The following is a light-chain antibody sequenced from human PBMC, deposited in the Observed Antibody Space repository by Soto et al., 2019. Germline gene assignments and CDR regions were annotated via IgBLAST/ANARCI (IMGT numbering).Light chain of an antibody. CDR3: QQYITYPVT. J-gene: IGKJ1*01. CDR2: EAS. Sequence: DIRMTQSPSTLSGSVGDRVTITCRASQSISSWLAWYQQKSGRAPKLLIHEASSLESGVPSRFSGRGSRTEFTLTISSLPPDDLATYYCQQYITYPVTFGQGTKVEIK. CDR1: QSISSW. V-gene: IGKV1-5*03.